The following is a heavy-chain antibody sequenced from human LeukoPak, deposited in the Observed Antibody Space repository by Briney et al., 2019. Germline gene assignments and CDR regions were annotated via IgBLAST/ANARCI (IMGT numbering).Heavy chain of an antibody. CDR2: SNPNSGGT. J-gene: IGHJ4*02. Sequence: ASVKVSCKASGYTFTGYYMHWVRQAPGQGLEWMGWSNPNSGGTNYAQKFQGRVTMTRDTSISTAYMELSRLRSDDTAGDYWARDWGSSSWFFDYWGQGTLVTVSS. CDR1: GYTFTGYY. D-gene: IGHD6-13*01. V-gene: IGHV1-2*02. CDR3: ARDWGSSSWFFDY.